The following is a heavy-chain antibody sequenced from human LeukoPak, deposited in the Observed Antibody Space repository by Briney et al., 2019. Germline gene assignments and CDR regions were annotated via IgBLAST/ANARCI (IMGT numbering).Heavy chain of an antibody. D-gene: IGHD3-10*01. CDR1: GFTFSNAW. V-gene: IGHV3-15*01. Sequence: GGSLRLSCAASGFTFSNAWMSWVRQAPGKGLEWVGRIKSKTDGGTTDYAAPVKGRFTISRDDSKNTLYLQMNSLKTEDTAVYYCTTEDYYGSGVDYWGQGTLVTVSS. CDR2: IKSKTDGGTT. J-gene: IGHJ4*02. CDR3: TTEDYYGSGVDY.